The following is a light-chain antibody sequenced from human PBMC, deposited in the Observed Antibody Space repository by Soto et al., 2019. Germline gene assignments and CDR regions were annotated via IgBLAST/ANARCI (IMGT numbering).Light chain of an antibody. CDR2: QAS. J-gene: IGKJ1*01. CDR3: QQYDTYST. V-gene: IGKV1-5*03. CDR1: QSISNW. Sequence: DIQMTQSPSTLSASIGDRVTISCRASQSISNWLAWYQQKPGKAPKLLISQASNLESGVPSRFSGSGSGTEFTLTISSLQPDDFATFYCQQYDTYSTFGQGTK.